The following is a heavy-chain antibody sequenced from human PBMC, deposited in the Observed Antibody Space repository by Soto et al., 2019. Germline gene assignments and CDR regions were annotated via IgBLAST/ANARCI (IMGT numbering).Heavy chain of an antibody. CDR2: ISWDGGST. V-gene: IGHV3-43*01. J-gene: IGHJ4*02. CDR1: GFTFDDYT. Sequence: GGSLRLSCAASGFTFDDYTMHWVRQAPGKGLEWVSLISWDGGSTYYADSVKGRFTISRDNAKNSLYLQMNSLRAEDTAFYYCAKDTGPNWGQGTLVTVSS. CDR3: AKDTGPN.